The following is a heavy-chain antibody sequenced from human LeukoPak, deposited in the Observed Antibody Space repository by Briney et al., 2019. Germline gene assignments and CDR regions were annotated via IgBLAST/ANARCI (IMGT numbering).Heavy chain of an antibody. Sequence: GGSLRLSCVASGVTFISYAMSWFRQAPGQGLEGVSQISDDSGRVYYADSVKGGFIISSDNSKKTLYLQLSSLRAEETALYYCAKEASSSWTNWGQGTLVTVAS. CDR2: ISDDSGRV. D-gene: IGHD6-13*01. V-gene: IGHV3-23*01. CDR1: GVTFISYA. J-gene: IGHJ4*02. CDR3: AKEASSSWTN.